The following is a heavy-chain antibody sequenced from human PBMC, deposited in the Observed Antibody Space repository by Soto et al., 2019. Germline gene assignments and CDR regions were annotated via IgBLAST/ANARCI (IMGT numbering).Heavy chain of an antibody. Sequence: SVKVSCKASGGTFSSYAISWVRQAPGQGLEWMGGIIPIFGTANYAQKFQGRVTITADKSTSTAYMELSSLRSEDTAVYYCARVGATGAMALPNLDPWGQGTLVTVSS. CDR2: IIPIFGTA. V-gene: IGHV1-69*06. J-gene: IGHJ5*02. D-gene: IGHD5-18*01. CDR3: ARVGATGAMALPNLDP. CDR1: GGTFSSYA.